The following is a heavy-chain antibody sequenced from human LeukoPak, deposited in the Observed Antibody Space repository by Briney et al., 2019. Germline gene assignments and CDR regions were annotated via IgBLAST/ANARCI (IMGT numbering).Heavy chain of an antibody. CDR1: GGSISSGDYY. CDR3: ARVRTESITMVRGYPPLYYYYYGMDV. V-gene: IGHV4-30-4*01. CDR2: IYYSGST. J-gene: IGHJ6*02. Sequence: KSSETLSLTCTVSGGSISSGDYYWSWIRQPPGKGLEWIGYIYYSGSTYYNPSLKSRVTISVDTSKNQFSLKLSSVTAADTAVYYCARVRTESITMVRGYPPLYYYYYGMDVWGQGTSVTVSS. D-gene: IGHD3-10*01.